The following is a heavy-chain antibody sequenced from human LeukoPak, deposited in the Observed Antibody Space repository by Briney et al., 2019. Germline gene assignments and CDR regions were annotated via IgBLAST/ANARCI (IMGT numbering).Heavy chain of an antibody. V-gene: IGHV3-30*02. CDR3: AKDRVVPAAIPDY. D-gene: IGHD2-2*02. CDR2: IRYDGSNK. Sequence: GGSLRLSCAAPGFTFSSYGMHWVRQAPGKGLEWVAFIRYDGSNKYYADSVKGRFTISRDNSKNTLYLQMNSLRAEDTAVYYCAKDRVVPAAIPDYWGQGTLVTVSS. CDR1: GFTFSSYG. J-gene: IGHJ4*02.